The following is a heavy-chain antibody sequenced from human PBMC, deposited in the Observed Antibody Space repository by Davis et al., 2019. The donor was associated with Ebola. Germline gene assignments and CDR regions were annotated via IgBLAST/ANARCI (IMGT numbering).Heavy chain of an antibody. J-gene: IGHJ6*02. V-gene: IGHV4-59*01. D-gene: IGHD4-11*01. CDR2: IYYSGST. CDR3: ARDDYSNYYGMDV. Sequence: SETLSLTCAVYAGSFSGYYWSWIRQPPGKGLEWIGYIYYSGSTNYNPSLKSRVTISVDTSKNQFSLKLSSVTAADTAVYYCARDDYSNYYGMDVWGQGTTVTVSS. CDR1: AGSFSGYY.